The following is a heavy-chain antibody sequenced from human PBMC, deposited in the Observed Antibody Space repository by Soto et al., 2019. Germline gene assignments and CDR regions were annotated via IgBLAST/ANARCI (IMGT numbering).Heavy chain of an antibody. D-gene: IGHD6-6*01. V-gene: IGHV4-39*02. CDR2: IYYSGST. CDR3: AREPRVISYSSLYLGKIGGYFDL. J-gene: IGHJ2*01. Sequence: QLQLQESGPGLVKPSETLSLTCNVSGGSISSSSYYWGWIRQPPGKGLEWIGSIYYSGSTYYNPSLKSRVTIAVDTSKNQFSLKLSSVTAADTAVYYCAREPRVISYSSLYLGKIGGYFDLWGRGTLVTVSS. CDR1: GGSISSSSYY.